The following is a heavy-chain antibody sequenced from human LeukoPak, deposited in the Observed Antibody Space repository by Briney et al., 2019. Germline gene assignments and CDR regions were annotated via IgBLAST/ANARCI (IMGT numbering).Heavy chain of an antibody. CDR1: GGSISSSSYY. V-gene: IGHV4-61*02. Sequence: SETLSLTCTVSGGSISSSSYYWGWIRQPAGKGLEWIGRIYTSGSTNNNPSLNSRVTMSVDTSKNQFSLKLSSVTAADTAVYYCARGPNPMYSSSWYFDYWGQGTLVTVSS. CDR3: ARGPNPMYSSSWYFDY. J-gene: IGHJ4*02. D-gene: IGHD6-13*01. CDR2: IYTSGST.